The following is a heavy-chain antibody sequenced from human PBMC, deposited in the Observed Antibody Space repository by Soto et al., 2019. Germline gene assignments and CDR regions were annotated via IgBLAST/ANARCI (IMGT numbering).Heavy chain of an antibody. V-gene: IGHV1-2*04. CDR3: ARLNHHYYYTDV. CDR1: GYTFTGYY. Sequence: ASVKVSCKASGYTFTGYYMHWVRQAPGQGLEWMGWISPNSGGTNYAQKFQGWVTMTRDTSISTAYMELSRLRSDDTAVYYCARLNHHYYYTDVWGKGTTVTVSS. CDR2: ISPNSGGT. J-gene: IGHJ6*03.